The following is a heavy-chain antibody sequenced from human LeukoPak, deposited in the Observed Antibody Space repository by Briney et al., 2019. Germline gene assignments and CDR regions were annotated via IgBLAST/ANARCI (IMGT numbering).Heavy chain of an antibody. CDR2: ISAYNGNT. CDR3: ARAKYDSSGYYWFDP. V-gene: IGHV1-18*01. J-gene: IGHJ5*02. Sequence: ASVKVSCMASGYTFTTYGIGWVRQAPGQGLEWMGWISAYNGNTNYAQKLQGRVTMTTDTSTSTAYMELRSLRSDDTAVYYCARAKYDSSGYYWFDPWGQRTLVTVSS. CDR1: GYTFTTYG. D-gene: IGHD3-22*01.